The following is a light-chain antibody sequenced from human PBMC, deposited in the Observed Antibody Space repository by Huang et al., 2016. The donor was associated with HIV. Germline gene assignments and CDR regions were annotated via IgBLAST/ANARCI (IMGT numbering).Light chain of an antibody. J-gene: IGKJ3*01. CDR1: QDISDS. Sequence: DIQMTQSPSSLSSSVGDRVTSTCQASQDISDSLNCYQQKPGKAPKLLMYDASNLQTGVPLSFSGSGSGTYFTFTINSLQPEDIGTYYCQHYDDVPFTFGPGTKVEIK. CDR3: QHYDDVPFT. CDR2: DAS. V-gene: IGKV1-33*01.